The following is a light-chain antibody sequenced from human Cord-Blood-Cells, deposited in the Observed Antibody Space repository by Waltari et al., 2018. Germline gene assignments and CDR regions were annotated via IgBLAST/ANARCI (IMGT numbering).Light chain of an antibody. CDR1: QSISSY. V-gene: IGKV1-39*01. Sequence: DIQMTQSPSSLSASVGDRVTITCRSSQSISSYLNWYQQKPGKAPKLLIYPASSLQSGVPSTFSGRGSGTDFTLTISSLQPEDFATYYCQQSYSTPPLTFGGGTQVEIK. J-gene: IGKJ4*01. CDR2: PAS. CDR3: QQSYSTPPLT.